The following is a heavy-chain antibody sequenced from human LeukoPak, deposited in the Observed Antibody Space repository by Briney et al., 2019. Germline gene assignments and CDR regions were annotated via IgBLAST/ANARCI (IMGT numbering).Heavy chain of an antibody. CDR1: GGSISSYY. J-gene: IGHJ4*02. CDR3: ARSAQWLVQF. D-gene: IGHD6-19*01. Sequence: SETLSLTCTVSGGSISSYYWSWIRQPPGKGLEWIGEINHSGSTNYNPSLKSRVTISVDTSKNQFSLKLSSVTAADTAVYYCARSAQWLVQFWGQGTLVTVSS. V-gene: IGHV4-34*01. CDR2: INHSGST.